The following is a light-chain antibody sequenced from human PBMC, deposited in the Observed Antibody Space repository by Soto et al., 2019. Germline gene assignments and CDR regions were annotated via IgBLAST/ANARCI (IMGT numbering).Light chain of an antibody. J-gene: IGLJ3*02. V-gene: IGLV2-14*01. CDR2: EVS. Sequence: QSALSQPASVSGSPGQSITISCIGTSSDIGFYTFISWYQHLPDKAPKLLIFEVSRRPSGVSSRFSGSKCGNTASLSISGLQAEDEAHYYCSSYTSNTTLVFGGGTKLTVL. CDR3: SSYTSNTTLV. CDR1: SSDIGFYTF.